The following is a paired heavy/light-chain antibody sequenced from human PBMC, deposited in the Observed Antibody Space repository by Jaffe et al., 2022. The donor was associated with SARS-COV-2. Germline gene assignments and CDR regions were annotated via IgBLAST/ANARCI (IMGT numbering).Heavy chain of an antibody. CDR2: IMWTSGSV. Sequence: EVQLVESGGGLVQPGRSLRLSCAASGLTSYDHAIHWVRQAPGKGLEWVSGIMWTSGSVGYADSVKGRFLISRDNAKNSVYLQMNSLRGEDTALYYCAKTSDYYDSSAYQGAFDIWGQGTVVTVSS. D-gene: IGHD3-22*01. V-gene: IGHV3-9*02. CDR3: AKTSDYYDSSAYQGAFDI. J-gene: IGHJ3*02. CDR1: GLTSYDHA.
Light chain of an antibody. J-gene: IGLJ2*01. Sequence: QSVLTQPPSVSGAPGQRVTISCTGSRSNIGAGYDVHWYQHLPGTAPKLLIFRNSDRPSGVPDRFSGSKSGTSASLAISGLQVEDEADYYCQSYDNSLSGSVFGGGTKLTVL. V-gene: IGLV1-40*01. CDR2: RNS. CDR1: RSNIGAGYD. CDR3: QSYDNSLSGSV.